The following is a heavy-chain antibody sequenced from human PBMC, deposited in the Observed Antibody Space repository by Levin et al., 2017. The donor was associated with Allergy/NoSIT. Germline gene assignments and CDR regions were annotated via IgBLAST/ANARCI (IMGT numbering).Heavy chain of an antibody. CDR3: VSSLLVLPDTAEYFQD. J-gene: IGHJ1*01. V-gene: IGHV3-73*01. CDR1: GFNFSGSA. Sequence: GGSLRLSCATSGFNFSGSAMHWVRQASGKGLEWVGRIRSKTNTYATAYGESVKGRFIIYRDDSKNTAYLQMNSLKTEDTAFYYWVSSLLVLPDTAEYFQDWGQGTLVTVSS. D-gene: IGHD3-10*01. CDR2: IRSKTNTYAT.